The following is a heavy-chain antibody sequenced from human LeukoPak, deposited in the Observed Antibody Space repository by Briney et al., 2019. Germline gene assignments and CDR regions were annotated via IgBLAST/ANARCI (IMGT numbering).Heavy chain of an antibody. CDR2: VSPPGGGT. CDR3: ARDLAWGAFDY. Sequence: GGTLRLSCAASGVTLSNHGMNWGREAPGKGLEWLSGVSPPGGGTYSADSVKGRFTISRDDSKNTLSLQMNSLRVEDTAVYYCARDLAWGAFDYWGQGTLVTVSS. J-gene: IGHJ4*02. CDR1: GVTLSNHG. D-gene: IGHD7-27*01. V-gene: IGHV3-23*01.